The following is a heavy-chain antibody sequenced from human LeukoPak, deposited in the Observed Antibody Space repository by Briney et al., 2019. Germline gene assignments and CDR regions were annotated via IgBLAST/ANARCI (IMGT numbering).Heavy chain of an antibody. CDR2: INHSGST. Sequence: PSETLSLTCAVHGGSFSGYYWSWIRQPPGKGLEWIGEINHSGSTNYNPSLKSRVTISVDTSKNQFSLKLSSVTAADTAVYYCARWSGSYFDYWGQGTLVTVSS. D-gene: IGHD1-26*01. CDR3: ARWSGSYFDY. V-gene: IGHV4-34*01. J-gene: IGHJ4*02. CDR1: GGSFSGYY.